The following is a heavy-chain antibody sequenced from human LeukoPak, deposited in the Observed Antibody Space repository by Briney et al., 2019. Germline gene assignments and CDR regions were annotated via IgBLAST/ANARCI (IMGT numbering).Heavy chain of an antibody. V-gene: IGHV4-34*01. CDR3: ARTDYSLP. CDR1: GGSFSGYW. Sequence: PSETLSLTCAVSGGSFSGYWWCWIRQSPGTGLEWIGEISHSGETNYNPSFESRVSISLDTSKNQFSLHLSSVTAADTAVDYCARTDYSLPWGQGTPVSVSS. CDR2: ISHSGET. J-gene: IGHJ5*02. D-gene: IGHD4-11*01.